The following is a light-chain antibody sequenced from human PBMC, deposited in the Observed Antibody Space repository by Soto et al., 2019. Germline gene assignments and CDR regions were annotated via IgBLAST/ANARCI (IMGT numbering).Light chain of an antibody. CDR3: SLYTSSSGVV. V-gene: IGLV2-18*01. J-gene: IGLJ2*01. Sequence: QSVLTQPPSVSGSPGQSVTITCTGTSSDVGSYNRVSWYQQPPGTAPKVMIYEVSNRPSGVPDRFSGSKSGDTASLTISGLQAEDEADYYCSLYTSSSGVVFGGGTQLTVL. CDR2: EVS. CDR1: SSDVGSYNR.